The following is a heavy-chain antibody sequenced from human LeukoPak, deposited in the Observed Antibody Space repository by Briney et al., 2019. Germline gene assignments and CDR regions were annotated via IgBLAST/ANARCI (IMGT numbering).Heavy chain of an antibody. V-gene: IGHV4-61*01. CDR3: ARDRAPFWSGQHDAFDI. CDR1: GGSISSSNW. Sequence: SETLSLTCAVSGGSISSSNWWSWIRQPPGKGLEWIGYIYYSGSTNYNPSLKSRVTISVDTSKNQFSLKLSSVTAADTAVYYCARDRAPFWSGQHDAFDIWGQGTMVTVSS. J-gene: IGHJ3*02. D-gene: IGHD3-3*01. CDR2: IYYSGST.